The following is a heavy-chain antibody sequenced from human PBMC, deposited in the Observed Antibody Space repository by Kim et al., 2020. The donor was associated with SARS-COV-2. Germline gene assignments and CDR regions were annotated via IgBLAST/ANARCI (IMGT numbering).Heavy chain of an antibody. D-gene: IGHD3-10*01. CDR2: IIPILGIA. Sequence: SVKVSCKASGGTFSSYTISWVRQAPGQGLEWMGRIIPILGIANYAQKFQGRVTITADKSTSTAYMELSSLRSEDTAVYYCAILGWFGELLEENDYWGQGTLVTVSS. CDR1: GGTFSSYT. V-gene: IGHV1-69*02. CDR3: AILGWFGELLEENDY. J-gene: IGHJ4*02.